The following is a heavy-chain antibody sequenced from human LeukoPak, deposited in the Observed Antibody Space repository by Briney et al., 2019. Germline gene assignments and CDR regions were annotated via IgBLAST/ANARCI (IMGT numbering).Heavy chain of an antibody. Sequence: GGSLRLSCVASEFTFSSYVMNWVRQVPGKGLEWVSSISGRGENTNYADSVKGRFTISRDNSKNTLDLQMTGLRAEDTAVYYCARERGRGRDSPWFDYWGQGTLVTVSS. J-gene: IGHJ4*02. V-gene: IGHV3-23*01. CDR1: EFTFSSYV. CDR3: ARERGRGRDSPWFDY. D-gene: IGHD1-26*01. CDR2: ISGRGENT.